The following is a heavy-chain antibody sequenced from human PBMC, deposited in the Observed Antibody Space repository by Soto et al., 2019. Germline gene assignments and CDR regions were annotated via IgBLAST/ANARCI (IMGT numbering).Heavy chain of an antibody. V-gene: IGHV3-30-3*01. D-gene: IGHD3-9*01. CDR1: GFTFGSYA. CDR3: ARDEYFDPSGPPYDY. CDR2: ISSDGSKK. Sequence: PGGSLRLSCAASGFTFGSYAMHWVRQAPGKGLEWVAVISSDGSKKYYADSVKGRFTISRDNSENTLFLQMNSLRAEDTAVYYCARDEYFDPSGPPYDYWGQGSLVTVSS. J-gene: IGHJ4*02.